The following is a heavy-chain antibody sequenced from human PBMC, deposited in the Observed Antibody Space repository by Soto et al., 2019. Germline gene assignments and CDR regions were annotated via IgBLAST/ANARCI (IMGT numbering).Heavy chain of an antibody. CDR3: AGEPDAYYFDY. V-gene: IGHV3-48*03. D-gene: IGHD2-2*01. CDR1: GFTFSSYE. J-gene: IGHJ4*02. Sequence: GGSLRLSCAASGFTFSSYEMNWVRQAPGKGLEWVSYISSSGSTIYYADSVKGRFTISRDNAKNSLYLQMNSLRAEDTAVYYCAGEPDAYYFDYWGQGTLVTVSS. CDR2: ISSSGSTI.